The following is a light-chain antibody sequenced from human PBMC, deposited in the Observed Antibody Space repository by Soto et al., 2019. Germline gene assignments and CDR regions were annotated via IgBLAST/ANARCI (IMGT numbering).Light chain of an antibody. CDR2: DAS. Sequence: EIVLTQSPGTLSLSPGERATLSCRASQSVSSNYLAWYQLKPGQTPRLLIYDASSRAADIPDRFSGSGSGTDFTLTISRLEPEDFAVYYCQHYGTSSRTFGQGTKVDIK. J-gene: IGKJ1*01. CDR1: QSVSSNY. CDR3: QHYGTSSRT. V-gene: IGKV3-20*01.